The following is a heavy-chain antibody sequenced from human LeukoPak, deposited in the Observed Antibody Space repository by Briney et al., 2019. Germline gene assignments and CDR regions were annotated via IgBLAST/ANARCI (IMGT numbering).Heavy chain of an antibody. D-gene: IGHD3-22*01. V-gene: IGHV4-61*02. CDR2: IYTSGST. J-gene: IGHJ6*03. CDR3: ARDAPYYDSSGYQNYYYYYMDV. Sequence: SLTLSLTCTVSGGSISSGSYYWSWIRQPAGKGREWIGRIYTSGSTNYNPSLKSRVTISVDTSKNQFSLKLSSVTAADTAVYYCARDAPYYDSSGYQNYYYYYMDVWGKGTTVTVSS. CDR1: GGSISSGSYY.